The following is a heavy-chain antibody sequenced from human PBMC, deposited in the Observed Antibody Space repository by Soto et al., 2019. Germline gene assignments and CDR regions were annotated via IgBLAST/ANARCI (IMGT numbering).Heavy chain of an antibody. J-gene: IGHJ4*02. Sequence: GGSLRFSCSASVFTFSSYDMHWVRQGPGKGPEWVSAIGTAGDTNYAGSVKGRFTISRENAKNSLYLQMNSLRAGDTAIYFCSRAIGPTLFDYWGQGTLVTVSS. CDR2: IGTAGDT. D-gene: IGHD3-22*01. CDR1: VFTFSSYD. CDR3: SRAIGPTLFDY. V-gene: IGHV3-13*04.